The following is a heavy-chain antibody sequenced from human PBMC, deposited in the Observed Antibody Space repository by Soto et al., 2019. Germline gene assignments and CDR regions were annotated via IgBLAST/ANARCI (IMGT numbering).Heavy chain of an antibody. D-gene: IGHD6-13*01. CDR3: ASTGIAAAATTLDY. CDR2: IYSGGST. V-gene: IGHV3-53*04. Sequence: EVQLVESGGGLVQPGGSLRLSCAASGFTVSSNYMSWVRQAPGKGLEWVSVIYSGGSTYYADSVKGRFTISRHNSKITLYLQMNSLRAEDTAVYYGASTGIAAAATTLDYWGQGTLVTVSS. CDR1: GFTVSSNY. J-gene: IGHJ4*02.